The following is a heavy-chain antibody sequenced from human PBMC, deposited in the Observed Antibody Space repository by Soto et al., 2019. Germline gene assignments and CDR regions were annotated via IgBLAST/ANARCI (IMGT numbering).Heavy chain of an antibody. Sequence: SETLSLTCIVSGGSISSSSYYWGWIRQPPGKGLEWIGSIYYSGSTYYNPSLKSRVTISVDTSKNQFSLKLSSVTAAETAVYYCASAPSGTGEDIVPTNYFDYWGKRTLVTVSS. J-gene: IGHJ4*02. CDR3: ASAPSGTGEDIVPTNYFDY. CDR2: IYYSGST. D-gene: IGHD5-12*01. CDR1: GGSISSSSYY. V-gene: IGHV4-39*01.